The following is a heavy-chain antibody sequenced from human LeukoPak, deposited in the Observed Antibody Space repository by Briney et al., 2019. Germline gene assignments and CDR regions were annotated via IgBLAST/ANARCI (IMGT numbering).Heavy chain of an antibody. V-gene: IGHV4-39*07. CDR1: GGSISSSSYY. D-gene: IGHD3-9*01. J-gene: IGHJ3*02. CDR2: IYYSGST. CDR3: ARVTPLTYYDILDAFDI. Sequence: NPSETLSLTCTVSGGSISSSSYYWGWIRQPPGKGLEWIGRIYYSGSTYYNPSLKSRVTISVDTSKNQFSLKLSSVTAADTAVYYCARVTPLTYYDILDAFDIWGQGTMVTVSS.